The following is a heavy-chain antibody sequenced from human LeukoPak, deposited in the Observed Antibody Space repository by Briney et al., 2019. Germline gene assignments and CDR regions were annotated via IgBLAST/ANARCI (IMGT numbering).Heavy chain of an antibody. D-gene: IGHD6-6*01. CDR3: ARQWHSSSSADWFGP. Sequence: PSETLSLTCTVSGGSISSSSYYWGWIRQPPGKGLEWMGSIYYTGRTYYNPSLKSRVTISVDTSKNQFSLKLNSMTATDTAVYYRARQWHSSSSADWFGPWGQGTLVAVSS. V-gene: IGHV4-39*01. J-gene: IGHJ5*02. CDR1: GGSISSSSYY. CDR2: IYYTGRT.